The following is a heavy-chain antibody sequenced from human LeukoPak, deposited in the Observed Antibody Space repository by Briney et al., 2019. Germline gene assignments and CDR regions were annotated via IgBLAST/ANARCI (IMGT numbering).Heavy chain of an antibody. D-gene: IGHD6-13*01. J-gene: IGHJ3*02. CDR1: GYTFTGYY. V-gene: IGHV1-2*02. CDR3: ASELERIAAAPAAFDI. CDR2: INPNSGGT. Sequence: ASVKVSCKASGYTFTGYYMHWVRQAPGQGLEWMGWINPNSGGTNYAQKFQGRVTMTRDTSISTAYMELSRLRSDDTAGYYCASELERIAAAPAAFDIWGQGTMVTVSS.